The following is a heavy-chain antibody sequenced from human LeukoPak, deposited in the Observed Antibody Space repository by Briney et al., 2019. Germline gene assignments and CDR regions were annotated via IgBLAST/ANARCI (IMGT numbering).Heavy chain of an antibody. CDR1: GGSFSSYY. V-gene: IGHV4-59*01. D-gene: IGHD4-17*01. CDR3: ARLKATVSIHAYFDS. CDR2: IDHSGST. Sequence: KPSETLSLTCTVSGGSFSSYYWTWIRQPPGKGPEWIGYIDHSGSTNYNPSLKSRVSISSDTSKNQFSLELSSVTAADTAVYYCARLKATVSIHAYFDSWGQGTLVTVSS. J-gene: IGHJ4*02.